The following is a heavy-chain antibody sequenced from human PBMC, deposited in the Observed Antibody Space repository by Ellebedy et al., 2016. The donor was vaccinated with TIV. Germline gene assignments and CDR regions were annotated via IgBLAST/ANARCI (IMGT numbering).Heavy chain of an antibody. J-gene: IGHJ4*02. D-gene: IGHD2-15*01. CDR1: GYTFTSYD. CDR3: GRGFRSAGY. Sequence: AASVKVSCKASGYTFTSYDINWVRQATGQGLAWMGWMNPNSGNTAYAQKFQGRVTMPRNTSISTAYMALSSLRSEDTAVYDCGRGFRSAGYWGQGTLVTVSS. CDR2: MNPNSGNT. V-gene: IGHV1-8*01.